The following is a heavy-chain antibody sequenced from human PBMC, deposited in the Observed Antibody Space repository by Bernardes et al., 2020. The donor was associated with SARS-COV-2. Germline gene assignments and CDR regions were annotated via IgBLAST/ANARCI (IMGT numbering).Heavy chain of an antibody. J-gene: IGHJ4*02. V-gene: IGHV1-8*01. Sequence: ASVKVSCKASGYTFTSYDINWVRQATGQGLEWMGGMNPNRGNTGFAQKFQGRVTMTWSTSISTAYMELSSLRSEDTAVYYCARGVSEYTNYYFDSWGQGTLVTVSS. CDR3: ARGVSEYTNYYFDS. CDR1: GYTFTSYD. D-gene: IGHD4-4*01. CDR2: MNPNRGNT.